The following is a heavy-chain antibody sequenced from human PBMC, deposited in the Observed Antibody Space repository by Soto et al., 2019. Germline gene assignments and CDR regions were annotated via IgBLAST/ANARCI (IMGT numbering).Heavy chain of an antibody. V-gene: IGHV3-9*01. CDR2: ISWNSGSI. J-gene: IGHJ4*02. Sequence: VQLVESGGGLVQPGRSLRLSCAASGFTFDDYAMHWVRQAPGKGLEWVSGISWNSGSIGYADSVKGRFTISRDNAKNSLYLQMNSLRAEDTALYYCAKDEVMAVAGPADWGQGTLVTVSS. D-gene: IGHD6-19*01. CDR3: AKDEVMAVAGPAD. CDR1: GFTFDDYA.